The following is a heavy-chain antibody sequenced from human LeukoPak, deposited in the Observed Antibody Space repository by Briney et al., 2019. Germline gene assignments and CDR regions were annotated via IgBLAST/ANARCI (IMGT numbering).Heavy chain of an antibody. CDR2: ISHSGSA. D-gene: IGHD2/OR15-2a*01. J-gene: IGHJ4*02. CDR1: GSSISSDYY. Sequence: PSETLSLTCLVSGSSISSDYYWGWIRQPPGKGLEWIGIISHSGSAYYNPSLKSRVTISLDTSKNHFSLKVTSVTAADTAVYYCARYCNTNTCRNFDSWGQGNLVTVSS. V-gene: IGHV4-38-2*01. CDR3: ARYCNTNTCRNFDS.